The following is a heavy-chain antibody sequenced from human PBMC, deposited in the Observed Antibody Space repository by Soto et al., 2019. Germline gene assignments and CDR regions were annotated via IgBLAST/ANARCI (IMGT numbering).Heavy chain of an antibody. V-gene: IGHV1-69*12. J-gene: IGHJ4*02. Sequence: QVQLVQSGAEVKKPGSSVKVSCKASGGTFSSSWVRQAPGQGLEWMGGFIPIFAIANYAQKFQGRVTITADESTRTVYMALSSLRSEGPAVSYCARSSAQFDYWGQGTLVTVSS. CDR1: GGTFSS. CDR3: ARSSAQFDY. CDR2: FIPIFAIA.